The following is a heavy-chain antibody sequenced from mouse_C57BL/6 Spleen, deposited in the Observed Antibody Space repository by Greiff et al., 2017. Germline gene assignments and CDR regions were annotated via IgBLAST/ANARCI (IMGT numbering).Heavy chain of an antibody. CDR1: GFTFSDYG. Sequence: DVQLQESGGGLVKPGGSLKLSCAASGFTFSDYGMHWVRQAPEKGLEWVAYISSGSSTIYYADTVKGRFTISRDNAKNTLFLQMTSLRSEDTAMYYCAKIYYDYDSYAMDYWGQGTSVTVSS. D-gene: IGHD2-4*01. CDR3: AKIYYDYDSYAMDY. V-gene: IGHV5-17*01. CDR2: ISSGSSTI. J-gene: IGHJ4*01.